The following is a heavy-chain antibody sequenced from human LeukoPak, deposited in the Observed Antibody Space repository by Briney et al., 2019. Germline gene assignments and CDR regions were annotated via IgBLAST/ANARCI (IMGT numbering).Heavy chain of an antibody. V-gene: IGHV3-21*01. CDR3: ARDLNYDILTGSLRAYFDS. D-gene: IGHD3-9*01. Sequence: KSGGSLRLSCVASGFTFRSYSMNWVRQALGKGLEWVSSISSSSTYIYYADSVKGRFTISRDNANNSLYLQMNSLRADDTAVYYCARDLNYDILTGSLRAYFDSWGQGTLVTVSS. CDR2: ISSSSTYI. J-gene: IGHJ4*02. CDR1: GFTFRSYS.